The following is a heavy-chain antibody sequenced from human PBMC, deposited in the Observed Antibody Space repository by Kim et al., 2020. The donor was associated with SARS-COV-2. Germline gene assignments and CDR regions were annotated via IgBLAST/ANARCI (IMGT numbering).Heavy chain of an antibody. Sequence: DSVKGRFTISRDNSKNTLYLQMNSLRAEDTAVYNCAKLTDYYDSSGYPEYWGQGTLVTVSS. D-gene: IGHD3-22*01. CDR3: AKLTDYYDSSGYPEY. V-gene: IGHV3-23*01. J-gene: IGHJ4*02.